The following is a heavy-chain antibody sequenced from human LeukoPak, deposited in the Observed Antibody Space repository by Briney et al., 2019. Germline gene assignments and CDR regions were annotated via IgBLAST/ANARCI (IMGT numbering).Heavy chain of an antibody. CDR2: ISSSSSYI. Sequence: GGSLRLSCAASGFTFSSYSMNWVRQAPGKGLEWVSSISSSSSYIYYADSVKGRFTISRDNAKNSLYRQMNSLRAEDTAVYYCALTSTGVTIFGVPSLDYWGQGTLVTVSS. CDR3: ALTSTGVTIFGVPSLDY. J-gene: IGHJ4*02. V-gene: IGHV3-21*01. D-gene: IGHD3-3*01. CDR1: GFTFSSYS.